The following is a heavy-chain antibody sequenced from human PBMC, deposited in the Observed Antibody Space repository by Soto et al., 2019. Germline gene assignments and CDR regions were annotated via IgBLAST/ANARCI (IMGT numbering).Heavy chain of an antibody. Sequence: SVKVSCKASGGTFSSYAISWVRQAPGQGLEWMGGIIPIFGTANYAQKFQGRVTITADESTSTAYMELRSLRSDDTAVYYCARGRSGGGSPGGEFDPWGQGTLVTSPQ. CDR2: IIPIFGTA. CDR3: ARGRSGGGSPGGEFDP. D-gene: IGHD2-15*01. CDR1: GGTFSSYA. V-gene: IGHV1-69*13. J-gene: IGHJ5*02.